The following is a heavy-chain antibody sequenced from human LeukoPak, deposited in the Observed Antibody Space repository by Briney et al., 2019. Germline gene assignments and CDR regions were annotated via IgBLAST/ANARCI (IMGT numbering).Heavy chain of an antibody. CDR2: INDGGSIT. J-gene: IGHJ4*02. CDR3: AKSRGSGSSMARGVNFDY. Sequence: GGSLRLSCVVSGFTFDDYAMSWVRQAPGKGLEWVSTINDGGSITYYADSVKGRFTISRDNSKNRLFLQMNGLRVEDTAVYYCAKSRGSGSSMARGVNFDYWGQGTLVTVSS. D-gene: IGHD3-10*01. CDR1: GFTFDDYA. V-gene: IGHV3-23*01.